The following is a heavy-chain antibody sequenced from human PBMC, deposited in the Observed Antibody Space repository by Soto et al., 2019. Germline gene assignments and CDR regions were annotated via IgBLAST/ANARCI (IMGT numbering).Heavy chain of an antibody. Sequence: EVQLVESGGGLIQPGGSLRLSCAVSGFTVSNNYMSWVRQAPGKGLEGVSVIYSGGYTAYGDSVKGRFTISRDNSKNTLYLQINSAGPAAPAFFFGATQPGGGGYWGQGTLVTVSS. CDR1: GFTVSNNY. D-gene: IGHD2-2*01. CDR2: IYSGGYT. CDR3: ATQPGGGGY. J-gene: IGHJ4*02. V-gene: IGHV3-53*01.